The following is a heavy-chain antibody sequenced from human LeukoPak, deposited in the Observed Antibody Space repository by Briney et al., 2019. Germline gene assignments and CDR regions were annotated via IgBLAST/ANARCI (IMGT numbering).Heavy chain of an antibody. V-gene: IGHV4-34*01. CDR2: INHSGST. CDR1: GGSFSGYY. J-gene: IGHJ6*02. D-gene: IGHD3-10*01. CDR3: ARATYYHGSGSYSNTYYYYYGMDV. Sequence: SETLSLTCAVYGGSFSGYYWSWIRQPPGKGLEWIGEINHSGSTNYNPSLKSRVTISVDTSKNQFSLKLSSVTAADTAVYYCARATYYHGSGSYSNTYYYYYGMDVWGQGTTVTVSS.